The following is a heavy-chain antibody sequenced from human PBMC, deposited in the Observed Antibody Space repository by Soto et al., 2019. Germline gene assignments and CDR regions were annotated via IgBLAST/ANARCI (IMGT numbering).Heavy chain of an antibody. J-gene: IGHJ6*02. CDR3: ARVAAAADSYYYGMDV. D-gene: IGHD6-13*01. Sequence: ASVKVSCKASGYTFTGYYMHWVRQAPGQGLEWMGWINPNSGGTNYAQKFQGWVTMTRDTSISTAYMELSRLRSDDTAVYYCARVAAAADSYYYGMDVWGQGTTVTVSS. CDR2: INPNSGGT. V-gene: IGHV1-2*04. CDR1: GYTFTGYY.